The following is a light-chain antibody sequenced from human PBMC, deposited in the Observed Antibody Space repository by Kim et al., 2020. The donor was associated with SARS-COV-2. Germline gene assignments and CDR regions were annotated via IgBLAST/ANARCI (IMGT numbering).Light chain of an antibody. V-gene: IGKV1-39*01. Sequence: SSLSASVGDRVTITCRASQSISSYLNWYQQKPGKAPKLLIYAASSLQSGVPSRFSGSGSGTEFTLTISSLQPDDFGTYYCQQYDNYFGQGTKLEI. CDR2: AAS. J-gene: IGKJ2*01. CDR3: QQYDNY. CDR1: QSISSY.